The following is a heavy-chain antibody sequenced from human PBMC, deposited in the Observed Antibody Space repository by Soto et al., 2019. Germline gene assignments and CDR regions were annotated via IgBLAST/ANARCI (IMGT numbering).Heavy chain of an antibody. CDR2: ISYDGSNK. CDR3: AAGSGSYYTLGY. Sequence: GGSLRLSCADSGFTFSSYGMHWVRQAPGKGLEWVAVISYDGSNKYYADSVKGRFTISRDNSKNTLYLQMNSLRAEDTAVYYCAAGSGSYYTLGYWGQGTLVTVSS. J-gene: IGHJ4*02. V-gene: IGHV3-30*03. D-gene: IGHD3-10*01. CDR1: GFTFSSYG.